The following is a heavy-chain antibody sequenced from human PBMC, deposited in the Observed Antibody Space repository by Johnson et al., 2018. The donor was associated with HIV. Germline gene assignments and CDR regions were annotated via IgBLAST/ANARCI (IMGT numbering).Heavy chain of an antibody. CDR3: ARDEYSGGHRRQGAFDI. D-gene: IGHD1-26*01. Sequence: MQLVEYGGGLVQPGGSLRLSCAASGFTFSSYWMSWVRQAPGKGLEWVANIKQDGSEKCCVDSVKGRFTISRDNAKNTLYLQMNSLRAEDTAVYYCARDEYSGGHRRQGAFDIWGQGTMVTVSS. CDR2: IKQDGSEK. V-gene: IGHV3-7*04. CDR1: GFTFSSYW. J-gene: IGHJ3*02.